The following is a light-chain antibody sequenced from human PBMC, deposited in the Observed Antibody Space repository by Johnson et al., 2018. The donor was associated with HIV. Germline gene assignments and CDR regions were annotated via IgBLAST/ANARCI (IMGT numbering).Light chain of an antibody. V-gene: IGLV1-51*01. CDR2: DNN. CDR3: GTLDSSLSAFYA. Sequence: QSVLTQPPSVSAAPGQKVTISCSGSSSNIGNNYVSWYQQVPGTAPKLLIYDNNRRPSGIPDRFSGSKSGTSATLGITGLQTGDEADYYCGTLDSSLSAFYAFGTGTKVTVL. CDR1: SSNIGNNY. J-gene: IGLJ1*01.